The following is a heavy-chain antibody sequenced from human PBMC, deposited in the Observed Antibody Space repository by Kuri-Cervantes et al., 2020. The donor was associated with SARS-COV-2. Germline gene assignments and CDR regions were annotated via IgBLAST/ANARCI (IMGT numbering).Heavy chain of an antibody. CDR2: ISGSGGST. D-gene: IGHD2-2*01. V-gene: IGHV3-23*01. J-gene: IGHJ4*02. Sequence: LSLTCAASGFTFSSYAMSWVRQAPGKGLEWVSAISGSGGSTYYADSVKGRFTISRDNSKNTLYLQMNSLRAEDTAVYYCTTDGGLGYCSSTSCHPFDYWGQGTLVTVSS. CDR1: GFTFSSYA. CDR3: TTDGGLGYCSSTSCHPFDY.